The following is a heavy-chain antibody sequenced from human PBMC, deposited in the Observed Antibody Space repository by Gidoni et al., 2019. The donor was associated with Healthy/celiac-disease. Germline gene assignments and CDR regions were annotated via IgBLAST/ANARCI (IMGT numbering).Heavy chain of an antibody. D-gene: IGHD5-18*01. J-gene: IGHJ4*02. Sequence: EVQMVESGGGLVQHGGSLELSCAASGFTFSGSAMHWVRQASGKGLEWVGRIRSKANSYATAYAASVKGRFTISRDDSKNTAYLQMNSLKTEDTAVYYCTRDTAMARGDYWGQGTLGHRLL. CDR3: TRDTAMARGDY. CDR1: GFTFSGSA. V-gene: IGHV3-73*02. CDR2: IRSKANSYAT.